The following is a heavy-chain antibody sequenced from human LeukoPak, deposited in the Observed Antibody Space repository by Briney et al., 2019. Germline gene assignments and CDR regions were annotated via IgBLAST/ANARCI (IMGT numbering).Heavy chain of an antibody. CDR2: ISFIGST. CDR1: GGSGSSDS. D-gene: IGHD5-18*01. Sequence: LETLSLTCTVSGGSGSSDSWSWIREPPGQGLEWIGYISFIGSTSYNPSLKSRVTISVDPSKSQLSVKLRSVTAADTAVYYCARRTRSFSYTYGDSYYYYMDVWGKGTTVIVS. CDR3: ARRTRSFSYTYGDSYYYYMDV. V-gene: IGHV4-59*02. J-gene: IGHJ6*03.